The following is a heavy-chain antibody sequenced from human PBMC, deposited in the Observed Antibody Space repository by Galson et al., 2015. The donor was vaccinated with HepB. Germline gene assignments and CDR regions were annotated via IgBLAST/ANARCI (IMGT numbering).Heavy chain of an antibody. CDR3: ARRHYYSYVMDV. CDR1: GCMFTTYW. V-gene: IGHV5-51*01. Sequence: QSGAEVKKPGESLKISCKASGCMFTTYWIGWVRQMPGKGLEWMGIIYPGDSDTRYSPSFQGQVTISADKSISTAYLQWGSLKASDTAMYYCARRHYYSYVMDVWGQGTTVTVSS. CDR2: IYPGDSDT. J-gene: IGHJ6*02.